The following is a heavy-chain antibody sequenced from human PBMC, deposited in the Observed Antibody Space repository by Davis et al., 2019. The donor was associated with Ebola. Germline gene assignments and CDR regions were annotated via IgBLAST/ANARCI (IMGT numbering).Heavy chain of an antibody. CDR3: ARDDRRYKGVYYYYYYGMDV. Sequence: MPSETLSLTCTVSGGSVSSGSYYWSWIRQPPGKGLEWIGYIYYSGSTNYNPSLKSRVTISVDTSKNQFSLKLSSVTAADTAVYYCARDDRRYKGVYYYYYYGMDVWGQGTTVTVSS. J-gene: IGHJ6*02. CDR2: IYYSGST. CDR1: GGSVSSGSYY. V-gene: IGHV4-61*01. D-gene: IGHD1-1*01.